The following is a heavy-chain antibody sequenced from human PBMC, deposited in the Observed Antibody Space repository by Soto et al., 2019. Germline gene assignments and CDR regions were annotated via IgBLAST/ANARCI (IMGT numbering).Heavy chain of an antibody. D-gene: IGHD5-18*01. Sequence: QITLKESGPTLVTPTQTLTLTCTFSGFSLSTSGVGVSWIRQPPGKALEWLAVIYWDDDKRYSPSLKNRLTITKDTSKTQVDLKLTTMHPVDTATYYCAHSDSRPFLDSWGQGTLVTVSA. CDR3: AHSDSRPFLDS. V-gene: IGHV2-5*02. CDR2: IYWDDDK. CDR1: GFSLSTSGVG. J-gene: IGHJ4*02.